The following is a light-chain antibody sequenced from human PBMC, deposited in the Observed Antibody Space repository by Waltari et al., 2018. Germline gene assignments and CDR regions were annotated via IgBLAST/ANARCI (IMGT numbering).Light chain of an antibody. Sequence: VLTQSPGTLSLSPGERATLAGRASQGINKYLVWYQQRRGHAPRLRTYAGSTRAAGIPDRFSGSGYGTDFTLSSSRLQPEDVAMYYCQHHERLPATFGQGIKVEFK. CDR1: QGINKY. CDR3: QHHERLPAT. J-gene: IGKJ1*01. CDR2: AGS. V-gene: IGKV3-20*01.